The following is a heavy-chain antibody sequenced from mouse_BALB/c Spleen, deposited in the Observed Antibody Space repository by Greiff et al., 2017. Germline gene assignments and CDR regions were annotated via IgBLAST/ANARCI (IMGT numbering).Heavy chain of an antibody. CDR3: ARHDYFDY. J-gene: IGHJ2*01. CDR1: GFTFSSYT. V-gene: IGHV5-12-2*01. CDR2: ISNGGGST. Sequence: DVMLVESGGGLVQPGGSLKLSCAASGFTFSSYTMSWVRQTPEKRLEWVAYISNGGGSTYYPDTVKGRFTISRDNAKNTLYLQMSSLKSEDTAMYYCARHDYFDYWGQGTTLTVSS.